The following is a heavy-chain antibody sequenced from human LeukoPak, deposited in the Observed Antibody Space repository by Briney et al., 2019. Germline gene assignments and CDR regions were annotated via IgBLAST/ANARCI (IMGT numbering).Heavy chain of an antibody. Sequence: GSLRLSCAASGFTFTSYTMNWVRQAPGKGLEWVSSISSGTDYIYYADSLKGRFTISRDNSKNSLYLQMNSLRAEDTAVYYCARGGFGEYYPLDYWGQGPLVTVSS. V-gene: IGHV3-21*01. CDR3: ARGGFGEYYPLDY. J-gene: IGHJ4*02. D-gene: IGHD4-17*01. CDR1: GFTFTSYT. CDR2: ISSGTDYI.